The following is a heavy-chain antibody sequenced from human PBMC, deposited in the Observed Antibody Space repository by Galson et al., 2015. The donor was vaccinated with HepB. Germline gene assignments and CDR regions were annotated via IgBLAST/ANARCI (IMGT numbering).Heavy chain of an antibody. CDR3: ARPEGYCSGGSCFPFAN. Sequence: SLRLSCAASGFTFSSYWMTWVRQAPGKGLEWVANIKKDGSEKYYVDSVKGRFTISRDNAKNSLYLQMNSLRAEDTAVYYCARPEGYCSGGSCFPFANWGQGILVTVSS. CDR1: GFTFSSYW. V-gene: IGHV3-7*01. J-gene: IGHJ4*02. D-gene: IGHD2-15*01. CDR2: IKKDGSEK.